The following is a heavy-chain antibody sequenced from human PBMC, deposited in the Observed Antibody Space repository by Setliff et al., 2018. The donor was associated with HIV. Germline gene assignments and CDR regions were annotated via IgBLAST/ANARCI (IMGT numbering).Heavy chain of an antibody. Sequence: KTSETLSLTCRVSGGLMSGYFWSWVRQPPGKGLEWVAYIYYTGNINQNPSLKSRVTISMDSSKRQFYLKLSSLTAADTAVYYCVRGRYCSGSNCPRLDNWGQGILVTVS. D-gene: IGHD2-15*01. J-gene: IGHJ4*02. CDR3: VRGRYCSGSNCPRLDN. CDR2: IYYTGNI. V-gene: IGHV4-59*01. CDR1: GGLMSGYF.